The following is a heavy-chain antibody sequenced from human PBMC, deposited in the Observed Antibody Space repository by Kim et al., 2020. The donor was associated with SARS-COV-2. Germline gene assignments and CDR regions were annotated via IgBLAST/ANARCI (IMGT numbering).Heavy chain of an antibody. CDR2: FDPEDGET. CDR1: GYTLTELS. CDR3: ATQPHIVVVTANPSFDY. V-gene: IGHV1-24*01. Sequence: ASVKVSCKVSGYTLTELSMHWVRQAPGKGLEWMGGFDPEDGETIYAQKFQGRVTMTEDTSTDTAYMELSSLRSEDTAVYYCATQPHIVVVTANPSFDYWGQGTLVTVSS. J-gene: IGHJ4*02. D-gene: IGHD2-21*02.